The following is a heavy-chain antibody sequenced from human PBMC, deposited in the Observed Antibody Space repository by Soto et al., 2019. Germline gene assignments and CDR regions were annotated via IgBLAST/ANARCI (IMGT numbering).Heavy chain of an antibody. J-gene: IGHJ5*02. D-gene: IGHD2-2*01. CDR3: ARLSVSCSSTSCNWFDP. CDR1: GGTFSSYT. CDR2: IIPILGIA. Sequence: ASVKVSCKASGGTFSSYTISWVRQAPGQGLEWMGRIIPILGIANYAQKFQGRVTITADKSTSTAYMELSSLRSEDTAVYYCARLSVSCSSTSCNWFDPWGQGTLVTSPQ. V-gene: IGHV1-69*02.